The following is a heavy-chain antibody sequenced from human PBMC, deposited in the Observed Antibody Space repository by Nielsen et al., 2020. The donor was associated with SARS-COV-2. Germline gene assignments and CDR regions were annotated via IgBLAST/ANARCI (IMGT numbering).Heavy chain of an antibody. CDR2: IYYSGST. J-gene: IGHJ4*02. D-gene: IGHD2-21*01. V-gene: IGHV4-34*01. Sequence: GSLRLSCAVYGGSFSGYYWGWIRQPPGKGLEWIGSIYYSGSTYYNPSLKSRVTISVDTSKNQFSLKLSSVTAADTAVYYCARPTMSYCGGDCSDYWGQGTLVTVSS. CDR3: ARPTMSYCGGDCSDY. CDR1: GGSFSGYY.